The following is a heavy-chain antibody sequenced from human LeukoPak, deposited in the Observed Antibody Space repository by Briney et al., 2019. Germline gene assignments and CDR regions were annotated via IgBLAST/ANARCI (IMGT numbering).Heavy chain of an antibody. V-gene: IGHV3-23*01. CDR2: ISGSGGST. CDR1: GFTFSSYA. D-gene: IGHD3-10*01. CDR3: AKRPRGNYLDPFAY. J-gene: IGHJ4*02. Sequence: SGGSLRLSCAASGFTFSSYAMSWVRQAPGKGLEWVSGISGSGGSTYYADPVKGRFTISRDNSKNSLYLQMTILRAEDTAVYYCAKRPRGNYLDPFAYGSQGTLVTVSS.